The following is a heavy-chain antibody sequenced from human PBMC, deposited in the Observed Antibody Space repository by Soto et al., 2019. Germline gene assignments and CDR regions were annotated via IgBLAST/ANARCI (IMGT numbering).Heavy chain of an antibody. D-gene: IGHD5-12*01. CDR3: AREAFNIVGTIEDY. Sequence: QVQLVQSGAEVQKPGSSVKVSCKASVGTFSSYTISWVRQAPGQGLEWMGRIIPILGIADYAQKIQGRVTITADKSTNTLYMELSSLRSEDTAVYYCAREAFNIVGTIEDYWGQGSLVTVSS. V-gene: IGHV1-69*08. J-gene: IGHJ4*02. CDR1: VGTFSSYT. CDR2: IIPILGIA.